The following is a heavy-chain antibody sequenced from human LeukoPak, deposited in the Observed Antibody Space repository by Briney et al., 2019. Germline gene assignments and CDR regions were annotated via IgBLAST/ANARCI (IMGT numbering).Heavy chain of an antibody. CDR3: AKAHLGAMIVDY. V-gene: IGHV3-23*01. CDR2: IRGSGGRT. J-gene: IGHJ4*02. Sequence: GGSLRLFCAASGFTFCSYAMSWVRHAPGKGLEWVSAIRGSGGRTFCVDSVKGRFTISRDNSKNTLYLQMNSLRAEDTAVYYCAKAHLGAMIVDYWGQGTLVTVSS. D-gene: IGHD3-22*01. CDR1: GFTFCSYA.